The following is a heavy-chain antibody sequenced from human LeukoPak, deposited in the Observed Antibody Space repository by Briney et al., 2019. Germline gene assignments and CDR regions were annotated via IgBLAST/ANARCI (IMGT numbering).Heavy chain of an antibody. CDR2: IRYDGSNE. V-gene: IGHV3-30*02. CDR3: AKEGYYYLDV. J-gene: IGHJ6*03. Sequence: PGGSLRLSCAASGFTFSSYAMHWVRQAPGKGLEWVAFIRYDGSNECYADSVKGRFTISRDNSKNTLYLQMNSLRPEDTAVYYCAKEGYYYLDVWGKGTTVTISS. CDR1: GFTFSSYA.